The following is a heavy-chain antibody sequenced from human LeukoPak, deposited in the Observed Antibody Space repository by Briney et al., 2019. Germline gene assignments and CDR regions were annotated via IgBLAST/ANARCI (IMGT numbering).Heavy chain of an antibody. CDR3: AHTPFTMVFVGWFDP. V-gene: IGHV2-5*02. Sequence: SGPTLVKPTQTLTLTCTFSGFSLSTIGVGVGWIRQPPGKALEWLALIYWDDDKRYSPSLKSRLTITKDTSKNLVVLTMTNMDPVDTATYYCAHTPFTMVFVGWFDPWGQGTLVTVSS. CDR2: IYWDDDK. J-gene: IGHJ5*02. CDR1: GFSLSTIGVG. D-gene: IGHD3-10*01.